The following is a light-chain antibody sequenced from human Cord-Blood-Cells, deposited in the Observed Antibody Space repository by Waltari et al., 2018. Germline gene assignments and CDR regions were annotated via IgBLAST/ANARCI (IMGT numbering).Light chain of an antibody. V-gene: IGLV2-8*01. Sequence: QSALTQPPSASGSPGQSVTISCTGTSSDGGGYNSVSWYQQHPGKAPKLMIYEVSKRPSGVPDRFSGSKSGNTASLTVSGLQAEDEADYYCSSYAGSNNFVFGTGTKVTVL. CDR3: SSYAGSNNFV. CDR1: SSDGGGYNS. CDR2: EVS. J-gene: IGLJ1*01.